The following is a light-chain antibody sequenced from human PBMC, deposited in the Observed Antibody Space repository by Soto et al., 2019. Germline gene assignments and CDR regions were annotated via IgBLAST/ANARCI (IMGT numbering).Light chain of an antibody. J-gene: IGKJ5*01. Sequence: QARDSLALGPGEKAGGCRSVNQSVSSYLAWYQQKPGQAPRLLIYGASTRATGIPARFSGSGSGTESTLTISRPPSQAFAVYFCQPYNPWPPTPFGQGTRLEI. CDR2: GAS. CDR3: QPYNPWPPTP. V-gene: IGKV3-15*01. CDR1: QSVSSY.